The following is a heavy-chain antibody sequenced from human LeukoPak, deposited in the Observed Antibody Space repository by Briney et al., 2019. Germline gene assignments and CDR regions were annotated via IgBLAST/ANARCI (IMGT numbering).Heavy chain of an antibody. Sequence: GGSLRLSCAASGFTVSSNYMSWVHQAPGKGLEWVSVIYSGGSTYYADSVKGRFTISRDNSKNTVYLQMNSLRAEDTAVYYCARSGTGGLAFDIWGQGTMVTVSS. D-gene: IGHD1-14*01. J-gene: IGHJ3*02. V-gene: IGHV3-53*01. CDR3: ARSGTGGLAFDI. CDR2: IYSGGST. CDR1: GFTVSSNY.